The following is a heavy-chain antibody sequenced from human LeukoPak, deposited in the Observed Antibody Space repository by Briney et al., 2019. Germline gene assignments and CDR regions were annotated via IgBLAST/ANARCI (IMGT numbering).Heavy chain of an antibody. Sequence: ASVKVSCKASGYTFTGYYMHWVRQAPGQGLEWMGWISAYNGNTNYAQKLQGRVTMTTDTSTSTAYMELRSLRSDDTAVYYCASSIGLVDTAMDYYYYYMDVWGKGTTVTVSS. CDR1: GYTFTGYY. CDR2: ISAYNGNT. J-gene: IGHJ6*03. CDR3: ASSIGLVDTAMDYYYYYMDV. D-gene: IGHD5-18*01. V-gene: IGHV1-18*04.